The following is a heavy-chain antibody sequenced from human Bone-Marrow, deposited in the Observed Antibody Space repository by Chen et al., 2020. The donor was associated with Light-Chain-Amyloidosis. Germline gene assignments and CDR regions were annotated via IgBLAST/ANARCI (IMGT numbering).Heavy chain of an antibody. CDR3: ARRRDGYNFDY. CDR1: GYTIPNYW. D-gene: IGHD5-12*01. V-gene: IGHV5-51*01. Sequence: GEKPGESLKISCKGSGYTIPNYWIGWVRQMPGKGLEWMGVIYPDDSDARYSPSFEGQVTISADKSITTAYLQWRSLKASDTAMYYCARRRDGYNFDYWGQGTLVTVSS. J-gene: IGHJ4*02. CDR2: IYPDDSDA.